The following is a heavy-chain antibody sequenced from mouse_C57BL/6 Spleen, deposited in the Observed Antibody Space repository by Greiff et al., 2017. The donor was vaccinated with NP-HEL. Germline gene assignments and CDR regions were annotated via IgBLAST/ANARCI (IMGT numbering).Heavy chain of an antibody. CDR1: GYTFTDYE. J-gene: IGHJ1*03. CDR2: IDPETGGT. Sequence: QVQLQQSGAELVRPGASVTLSCKASGYTFTDYEMHWVKQTPVHGLEWIGAIDPETGGTAYNQKFKGKALLTAAKSSSTAYMELRSLTSEDSAVYSCTSRTTVVAGCWYFDVWGTGTTVTVAS. D-gene: IGHD1-1*01. V-gene: IGHV1-15*01. CDR3: TSRTTVVAGCWYFDV.